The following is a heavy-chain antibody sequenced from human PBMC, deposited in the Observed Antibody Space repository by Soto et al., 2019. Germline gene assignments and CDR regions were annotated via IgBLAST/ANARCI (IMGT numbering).Heavy chain of an antibody. CDR2: LYYTGST. D-gene: IGHD1-20*01. V-gene: IGHV4-39*01. CDR3: ARLLGNWNRNWFDP. CDR1: GGSISSSSYY. J-gene: IGHJ5*02. Sequence: PSETLSLTCTVSGGSISSSSYYWGWIRQPPGKGLEWIGSLYYTGSTSYNPSLKSRVTISVDTSKNQFSLKLSSVTAADTAVYYCARLLGNWNRNWFDPWAREPWSPSPQ.